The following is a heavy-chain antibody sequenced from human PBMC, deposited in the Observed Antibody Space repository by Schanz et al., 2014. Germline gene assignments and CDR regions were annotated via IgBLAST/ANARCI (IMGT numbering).Heavy chain of an antibody. V-gene: IGHV3-21*02. D-gene: IGHD3-10*01. CDR1: GFDFNSYS. CDR3: ASGVHVSSLQKGLQF. J-gene: IGHJ1*01. Sequence: EVLLLESGGGLVKPGGSLRLSCEASGFDFNSYSMNWVRQVPGKGLEWLSYIATSSSTRHYADSVKGRVTISRDNAKNSVSLQMRRLRVEDTAVYYCASGVHVSSLQKGLQFWGRGTLVIVSS. CDR2: IATSSSTR.